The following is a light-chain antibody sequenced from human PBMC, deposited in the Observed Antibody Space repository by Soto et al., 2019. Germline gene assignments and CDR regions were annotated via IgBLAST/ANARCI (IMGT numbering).Light chain of an antibody. Sequence: DIQMTQSPSSLSASVGDRVTITCRTSQSISSYLNWYQQKPGKAPKSLIYGASFLQSGVTSRFSGSGSGTDFTLTIRSLQPEDVAPSDCQQSYSTPLTFGQGTKVEIK. CDR1: QSISSY. CDR2: GAS. V-gene: IGKV1-39*01. J-gene: IGKJ1*01. CDR3: QQSYSTPLT.